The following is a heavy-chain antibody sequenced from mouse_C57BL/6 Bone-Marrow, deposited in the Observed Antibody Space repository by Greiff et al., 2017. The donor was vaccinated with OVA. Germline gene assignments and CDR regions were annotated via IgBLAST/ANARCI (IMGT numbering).Heavy chain of an antibody. V-gene: IGHV14-4*01. CDR3: TFYDGYYFWYFDV. Sequence: VQLQQSGAELVRPGASVKLSCTASGFNIKDDYMHWVKQRPEQGLVWIGWIDPEHGDTEYASKFQGKATITADTSSNTAYLQLSSLTSEDTAVYDCTFYDGYYFWYFDVWGTGTTVTVSS. CDR1: GFNIKDDY. J-gene: IGHJ1*03. CDR2: IDPEHGDT. D-gene: IGHD2-3*01.